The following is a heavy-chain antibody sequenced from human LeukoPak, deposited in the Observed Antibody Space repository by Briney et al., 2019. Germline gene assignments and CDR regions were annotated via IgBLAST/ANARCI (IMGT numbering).Heavy chain of an antibody. CDR1: GYSISSGYY. D-gene: IGHD6-13*01. V-gene: IGHV4-38-2*01. Sequence: SETLSLTCAVSGYSISSGYYWGWIRQPPGKGLEWIGSIYHSGSTYYNPSLKSRVTISVDTSKNQFSLKLSSVTAADTAVYYCARRKSSSWSRDAFDIWGQGTMVTVSS. J-gene: IGHJ3*02. CDR2: IYHSGST. CDR3: ARRKSSSWSRDAFDI.